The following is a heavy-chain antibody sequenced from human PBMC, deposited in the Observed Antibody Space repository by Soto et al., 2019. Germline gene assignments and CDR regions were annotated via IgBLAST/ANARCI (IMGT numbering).Heavy chain of an antibody. V-gene: IGHV3-53*01. CDR1: GFTFSDHQ. CDR2: IYSSGTT. Sequence: PGGSLRLSCAASGFTFSDHQMNWVRQAPWRGLEWVSVIYSSGTTYYGDSVKGRFTISRDNSKNTLYLQMNSLRTEDTALYYCARAGSPFHSDSTGYWGFDYWGQGTLVTVSS. J-gene: IGHJ4*02. CDR3: ARAGSPFHSDSTGYWGFDY. D-gene: IGHD3-9*01.